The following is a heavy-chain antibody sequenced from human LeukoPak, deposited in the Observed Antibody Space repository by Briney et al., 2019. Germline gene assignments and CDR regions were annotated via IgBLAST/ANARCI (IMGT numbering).Heavy chain of an antibody. Sequence: PSETLSLTCTVSGGSISSYYWSWIRQPPGKGLEWIGYIYYSGSTNYNPSLKSRVTLSVDTSKNQFSLKLSSVTAADTAVYYCARGNYYDSSGYYRPFDYWGQGTLVTVSS. CDR1: GGSISSYY. CDR2: IYYSGST. V-gene: IGHV4-59*01. D-gene: IGHD3-22*01. J-gene: IGHJ4*02. CDR3: ARGNYYDSSGYYRPFDY.